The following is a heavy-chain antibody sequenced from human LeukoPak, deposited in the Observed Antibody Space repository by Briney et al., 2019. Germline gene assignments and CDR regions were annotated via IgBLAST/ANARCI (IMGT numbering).Heavy chain of an antibody. CDR1: GFTFSSYA. CDR3: AKGYYGSGSYCGFDY. Sequence: GGSLRLSCAASGFTFSSYAMSWVRQAPGKGLEWVSAISGSGGSTYYADSVKGRFTISRDNSKNTLYPQMNSLRAEDTAVYYCAKGYYGSGSYCGFDYWGQGTLVTVSS. CDR2: ISGSGGST. J-gene: IGHJ4*02. V-gene: IGHV3-23*01. D-gene: IGHD3-10*01.